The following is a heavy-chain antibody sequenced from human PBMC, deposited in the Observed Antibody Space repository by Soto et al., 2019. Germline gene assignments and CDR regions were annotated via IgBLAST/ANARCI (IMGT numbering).Heavy chain of an antibody. V-gene: IGHV3-11*01. CDR1: GFTVSDYN. CDR3: ARDARRSETSWFYVDY. Sequence: VQLVESGGGLVKPGGSLRLSCAASGFTVSDYNMGWIRQAPGKGLEWISYISGSGDTIYYADSVKGRFTISRDNAKSSLFLQINSLRADDTAGYFCARDARRSETSWFYVDYWGQGTLVTVSS. D-gene: IGHD2-2*01. J-gene: IGHJ4*02. CDR2: ISGSGDTI.